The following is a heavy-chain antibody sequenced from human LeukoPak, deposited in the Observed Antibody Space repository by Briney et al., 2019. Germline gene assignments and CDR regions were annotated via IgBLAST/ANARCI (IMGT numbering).Heavy chain of an antibody. D-gene: IGHD5-24*01. CDR1: GGTFSSYA. CDR3: AREERGDGYNYDHFDY. V-gene: IGHV1-69*05. CDR2: IIPIFGTA. Sequence: ASVKVSCKASGGTFSSYAISWVRQAPGQGLEWMGGIIPIFGTANYAQKFQGRVTITTDESTSTAYMELSSLRSEDTAVYYCAREERGDGYNYDHFDYWGQGTLVTVPS. J-gene: IGHJ4*02.